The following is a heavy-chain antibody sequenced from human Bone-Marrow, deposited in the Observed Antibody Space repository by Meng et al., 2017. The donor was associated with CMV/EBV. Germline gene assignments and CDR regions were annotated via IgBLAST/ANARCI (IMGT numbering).Heavy chain of an antibody. D-gene: IGHD2-2*01. V-gene: IGHV1-69*05. CDR1: GGTFSSYA. Sequence: SVKVSCKASGGTFSSYAISWVRQAPGQGLEWMGGIIPIFGTANYAQKFQGRVTMTRNTSISTAYMELSSLRSEDTAVYYCARGFSQRDYWGQGTLVTVSS. J-gene: IGHJ4*02. CDR3: ARGFSQRDY. CDR2: IIPIFGTA.